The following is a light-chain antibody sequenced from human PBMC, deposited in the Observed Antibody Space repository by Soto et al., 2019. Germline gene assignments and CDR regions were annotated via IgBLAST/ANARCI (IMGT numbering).Light chain of an antibody. J-gene: IGLJ1*01. Sequence: QSVLTQPPSVSAAPGQKVTMSCSGGSSIIGNYYVSWHQQLPGTAPKLLIYENDKRPSGIPDRFSGSKSGTSATLGITGLQTGDEAYYYCGTWDSSLSIFVFGTGTKLTVL. V-gene: IGLV1-51*02. CDR1: SSIIGNYY. CDR2: END. CDR3: GTWDSSLSIFV.